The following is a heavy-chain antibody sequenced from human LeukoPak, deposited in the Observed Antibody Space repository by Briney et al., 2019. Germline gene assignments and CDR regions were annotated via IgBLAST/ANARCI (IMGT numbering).Heavy chain of an antibody. D-gene: IGHD3-3*01. J-gene: IGHJ4*02. V-gene: IGHV1-18*01. CDR2: ISAYNGNT. CDR3: ARDWSEVLRFLEWLPPGY. CDR1: GYTFTSYG. Sequence: EASVKVSCKASGYTFTSYGISWVRQAPGQGLEWMGWISAYNGNTNYAQKLQGRVTMTTDTSTSTAYMELRSLRSGDTAVYYCARDWSEVLRFLEWLPPGYWGQGTLVTVSS.